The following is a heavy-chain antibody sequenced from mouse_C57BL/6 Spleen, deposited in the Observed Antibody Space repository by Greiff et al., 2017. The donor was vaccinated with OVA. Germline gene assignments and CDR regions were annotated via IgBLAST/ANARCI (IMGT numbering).Heavy chain of an antibody. CDR2: IDPSDSYT. Sequence: QVQLQQPGAELVKPGASVKLSCKASGYTFTSYWMQWVKQRPGQGLEWIGEIDPSDSYTNYNQKFKGKATLTVDTSSSTAYMQLSSLTSEDSAVYYCARRDYDYGGFAYWGQGTLVTVSA. D-gene: IGHD2-4*01. CDR3: ARRDYDYGGFAY. J-gene: IGHJ3*01. V-gene: IGHV1-50*01. CDR1: GYTFTSYW.